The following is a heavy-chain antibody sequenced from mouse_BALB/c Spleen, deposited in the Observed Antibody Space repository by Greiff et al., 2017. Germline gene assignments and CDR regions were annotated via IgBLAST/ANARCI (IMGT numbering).Heavy chain of an antibody. V-gene: IGHV1-9*01. CDR3: ARAKTARATMDY. Sequence: VQLQQSGAELMKPGASVKISCKATGYTFSSYWIEWVKQRPGHGLEWIGEILPGSGSTNYNEKFKGKATFTADTSSNTAYMQLSSLTSEDSAVYYCARAKTARATMDYWGQGTSVTVSS. CDR1: GYTFSSYW. D-gene: IGHD3-2*01. CDR2: ILPGSGST. J-gene: IGHJ4*01.